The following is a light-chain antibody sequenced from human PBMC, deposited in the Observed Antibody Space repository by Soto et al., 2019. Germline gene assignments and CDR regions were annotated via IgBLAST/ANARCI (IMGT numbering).Light chain of an antibody. V-gene: IGLV1-40*01. J-gene: IGLJ1*01. CDR3: QSYDSSLSIYV. CDR1: SSNIGAGYD. CDR2: GNS. Sequence: QSVLTRPPSVSWSPGQRVTISCTGSSSNIGAGYDVHWYQQLPGTAPKLLIYGNSNRPSGVPDRFSGSKSGTSASLAITGLQAEDEADYYCQSYDSSLSIYVYGTGTKVTVL.